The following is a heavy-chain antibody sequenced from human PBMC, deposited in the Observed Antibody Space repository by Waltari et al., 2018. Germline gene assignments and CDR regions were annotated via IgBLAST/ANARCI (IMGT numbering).Heavy chain of an antibody. V-gene: IGHV4-39*01. D-gene: IGHD2-2*01. CDR3: ARHGVGSSSTDP. J-gene: IGHJ5*02. CDR1: GDSIISSSYY. Sequence: QLQLQESGPGLVKPSETLSLTCTVSGDSIISSSYYWGWIRQPPGKGLEWIGSIHYSGSTFYNPSLKSRVTLSVDTSKNQFSLKLRSVTARDTAVYFCARHGVGSSSTDPWGQGTLVSVSS. CDR2: IHYSGST.